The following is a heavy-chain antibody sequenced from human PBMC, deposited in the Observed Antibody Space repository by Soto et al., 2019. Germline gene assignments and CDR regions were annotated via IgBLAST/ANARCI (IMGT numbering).Heavy chain of an antibody. CDR1: GFTFSSYG. CDR2: ISYDGSNK. Sequence: QVQLVESGGGVVQPGRSLRLSCAASGFTFSSYGMHWVRQAPGKGLEWVAVISYDGSNKYYADSVKGRFTISRDNSKNTLYLQMNSLRAEDTAVYYCAKDIDSSGYWGAFDIWGQGTMVTVSS. J-gene: IGHJ3*02. V-gene: IGHV3-30*18. CDR3: AKDIDSSGYWGAFDI. D-gene: IGHD3-22*01.